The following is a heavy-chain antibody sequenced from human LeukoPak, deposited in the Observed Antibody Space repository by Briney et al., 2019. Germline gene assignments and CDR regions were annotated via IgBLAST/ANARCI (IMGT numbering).Heavy chain of an antibody. CDR1: GFTFSTYE. J-gene: IGHJ3*01. CDR3: AREKSGVFGDAFDV. Sequence: PGGSLRLSCTTSGFTFSTYETNWVRQAPGKGLEWVSYIYSGGIVFYADSVKGRFTISRDNAKNSLYLQMNNLRADDTAIYYCAREKSGVFGDAFDVWGQGTLVTVSS. D-gene: IGHD2-15*01. V-gene: IGHV3-48*03. CDR2: IYSGGIV.